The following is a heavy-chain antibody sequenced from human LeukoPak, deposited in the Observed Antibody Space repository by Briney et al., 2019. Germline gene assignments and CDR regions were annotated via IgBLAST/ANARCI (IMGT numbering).Heavy chain of an antibody. CDR1: GGTFSSYT. J-gene: IGHJ6*04. Sequence: SVKVSCKASGGTFSSYTISWVRQAPGQGLEWMGGIIPLFGTPDYAQKFQDRLTITADKSTSTAYMELSSLRSEDTTVYYCASATLRCSGGSCYEMDVWGKGTTVTVSS. V-gene: IGHV1-69*06. CDR3: ASATLRCSGGSCYEMDV. CDR2: IIPLFGTP. D-gene: IGHD2-15*01.